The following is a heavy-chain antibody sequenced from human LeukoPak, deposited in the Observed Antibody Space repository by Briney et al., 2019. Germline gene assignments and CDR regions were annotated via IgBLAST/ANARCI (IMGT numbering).Heavy chain of an antibody. D-gene: IGHD2-2*01. V-gene: IGHV1-18*01. CDR2: ISAYNGDT. CDR3: ARDRPWDTVTVPSGLDP. CDR1: GYSFPTYG. Sequence: GASVKVSCKASGYSFPTYGITWVRQAPGQGLEWMGWISAYNGDTDYAQKFQGRVTMTTDTSTSTAYMELRSLRSDDTAVYYCARDRPWDTVTVPSGLDPWGQGTPVTVSS. J-gene: IGHJ5*02.